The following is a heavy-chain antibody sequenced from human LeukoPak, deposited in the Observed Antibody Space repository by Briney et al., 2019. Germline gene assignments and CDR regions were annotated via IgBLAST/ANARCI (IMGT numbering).Heavy chain of an antibody. D-gene: IGHD2-2*01. CDR1: GFTFSSNG. CDR3: AKGTVTVPAVVDY. Sequence: PGGSLRLSCVASGFTFSSNGMYWVRQAPGKGLEWVAVIWYDGSNKYYADSVKGRFTISRDNSKNTLYLQMNSLRAEDTAVYYCAKGTVTVPAVVDYWGQGTLVTVSS. CDR2: IWYDGSNK. J-gene: IGHJ4*02. V-gene: IGHV3-30*02.